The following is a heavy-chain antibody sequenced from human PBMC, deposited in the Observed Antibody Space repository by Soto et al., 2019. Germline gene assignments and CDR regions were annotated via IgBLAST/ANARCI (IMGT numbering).Heavy chain of an antibody. CDR2: ISAYNGNT. Sequence: QVQLVQSGAEVKKPGASVKVSCKASGYTFTSYGISWVRQAPGQGLEWMGWISAYNGNTNYAQKIQRRVTMTTDTSTSTANMEIRGLRSDDTAVYYCARVWAAAGPFDYWGQGSLVTVSS. V-gene: IGHV1-18*01. CDR1: GYTFTSYG. D-gene: IGHD6-13*01. CDR3: ARVWAAAGPFDY. J-gene: IGHJ4*02.